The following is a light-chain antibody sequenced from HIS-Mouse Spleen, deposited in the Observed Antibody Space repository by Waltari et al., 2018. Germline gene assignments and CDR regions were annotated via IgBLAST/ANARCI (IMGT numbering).Light chain of an antibody. J-gene: IGLJ3*02. Sequence: SYVLTPPPSVSVAPGQTARITCGGNNIGSNSVHWYQQQPGQAPVLVVYDDSDRPSGIPGRFSGSNSGNTATLTISRVEAGDEADYYCQVWDSSSDHRVFGGGTKLTVL. V-gene: IGLV3-21*02. CDR2: DDS. CDR1: NIGSNS. CDR3: QVWDSSSDHRV.